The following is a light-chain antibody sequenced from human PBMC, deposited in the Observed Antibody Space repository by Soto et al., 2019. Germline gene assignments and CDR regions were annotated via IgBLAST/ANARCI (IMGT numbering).Light chain of an antibody. CDR3: QQYETSLYT. CDR2: DAS. V-gene: IGKV3D-20*01. CDR1: QSLSSGY. J-gene: IGKJ2*01. Sequence: EIVLTQSPATLSLSPGERATLSCGASQSLSSGYLAWYQQKPGLAPRLLIYDASTRATGIPDRFSGSGSGTDFTLNISRLEPEDFAMYYCQQYETSLYTFGQGTTLEI.